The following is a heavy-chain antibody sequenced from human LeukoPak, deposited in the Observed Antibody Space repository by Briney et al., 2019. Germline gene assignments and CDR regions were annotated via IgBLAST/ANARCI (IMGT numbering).Heavy chain of an antibody. CDR1: GGSMRGYY. Sequence: SETLSLTCTVSGGSMRGYYWSWIRQPPGKGLEWIGYISYSGTTNYNPSLKSRAAISVDTSKNQFSLKPSSVTAADTAVYYCATYSSSHEYFHPWGQGTLVTVSS. CDR3: ATYSSSHEYFHP. J-gene: IGHJ1*01. D-gene: IGHD6-13*01. V-gene: IGHV4-59*01. CDR2: ISYSGTT.